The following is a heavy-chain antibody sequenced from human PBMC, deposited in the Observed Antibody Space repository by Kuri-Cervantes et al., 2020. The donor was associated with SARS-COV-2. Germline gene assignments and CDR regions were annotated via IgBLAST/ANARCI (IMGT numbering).Heavy chain of an antibody. V-gene: IGHV3-7*01. J-gene: IGHJ4*02. D-gene: IGHD3-9*01. Sequence: GGSLRLFCAASGFTFSSYWMTWVRQAPGKGLECVAKINQDGSEKYHVDSVKGQFTISRDNTKNSLFLQMNSLRAEDTAVYYCGRVSDDTGHYRPFDYWGQGTVVTVSS. CDR2: INQDGSEK. CDR1: GFTFSSYW. CDR3: GRVSDDTGHYRPFDY.